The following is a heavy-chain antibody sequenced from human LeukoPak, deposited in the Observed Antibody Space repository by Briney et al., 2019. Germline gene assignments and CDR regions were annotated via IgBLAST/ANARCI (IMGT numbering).Heavy chain of an antibody. CDR2: IKSKTDGGTT. CDR3: TTEVWNPPKFFDY. J-gene: IGHJ4*02. CDR1: GFTFSNAW. Sequence: NTGGSLRLSCAASGFTFSNAWMSWVRQAPGKGLEWVGRIKSKTDGGTTDYAAPVKGRFTISRDDSKNTLYLQMNSLKTEDTAVYYCTTEVWNPPKFFDYWGQGTLVTVSS. D-gene: IGHD1-1*01. V-gene: IGHV3-15*01.